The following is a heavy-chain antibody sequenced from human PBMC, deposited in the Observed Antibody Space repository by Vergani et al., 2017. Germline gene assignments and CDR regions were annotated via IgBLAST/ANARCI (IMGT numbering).Heavy chain of an antibody. CDR3: ARDRQDSGIWAHGAAGGWFDP. CDR1: GGTFSSYA. D-gene: IGHD2-15*01. J-gene: IGHJ5*02. V-gene: IGHV1-69*06. CDR2: IIPIFGTA. Sequence: QVQLVQSGAEVKKPGSSVKVSCKASGGTFSSYAISWVRQAPGQGLEWMGGIIPIFGTANYAQKFQGRVTITADKSTSTAYMELSSLRSEDTAVYYCARDRQDSGIWAHGAAGGWFDPGGQGTLVTVSS.